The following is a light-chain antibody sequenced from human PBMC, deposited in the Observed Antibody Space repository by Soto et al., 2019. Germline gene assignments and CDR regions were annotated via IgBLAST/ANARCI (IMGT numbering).Light chain of an antibody. CDR2: AAS. V-gene: IGKV1-9*01. J-gene: IGKJ5*01. Sequence: DIQMTQSPSILSASVGDRVTITCRASQSISSWLAWYQQKPGKAPNLLIYAASTLQSGVPSRFSGSGSGTDFTLTVSSLQPEDFATYYCQQLNSYPHITFGQGTRLEIK. CDR3: QQLNSYPHIT. CDR1: QSISSW.